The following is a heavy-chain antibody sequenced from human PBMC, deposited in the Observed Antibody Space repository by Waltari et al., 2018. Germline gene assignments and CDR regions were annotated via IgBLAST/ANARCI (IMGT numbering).Heavy chain of an antibody. CDR2: INHTGST. CDR3: ARGREVTATFYYSYYMDV. J-gene: IGHJ6*03. Sequence: QVQLQQWGAGRLKPSETLSLTCAVYGGSFSGYPWRWAWIRQPPGKGLEWMGEINHTGSTNYNPSLKSRVTISIDTSKNQFSLKLSSVTAADTAVYYCARGREVTATFYYSYYMDVWGKGTTVTVSS. CDR1: GGSFSGYP. V-gene: IGHV4-34*01. D-gene: IGHD2-21*02.